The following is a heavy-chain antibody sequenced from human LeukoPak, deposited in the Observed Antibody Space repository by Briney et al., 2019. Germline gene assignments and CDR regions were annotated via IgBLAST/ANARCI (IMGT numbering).Heavy chain of an antibody. CDR2: ISYDGSNK. CDR3: ATPIVVVTPGAFDI. D-gene: IGHD2-21*02. Sequence: PGGSLRLSCAASGFTFSSYAMHWVRQAPGKGLEWVAVISYDGSNKYYADSVKGRFTISRDNSKNTLYLQMNSLRAEDTAVYYCATPIVVVTPGAFDIWGQGTMVTVS. J-gene: IGHJ3*02. CDR1: GFTFSSYA. V-gene: IGHV3-30-3*01.